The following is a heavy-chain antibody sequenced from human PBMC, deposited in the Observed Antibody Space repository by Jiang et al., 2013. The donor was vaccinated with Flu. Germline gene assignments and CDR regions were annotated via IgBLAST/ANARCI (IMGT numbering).Heavy chain of an antibody. CDR3: ARRIKITMVRGVMSDWFDP. CDR1: GGSISSSSYY. CDR2: IYYSGST. D-gene: IGHD3-10*01. J-gene: IGHJ5*02. Sequence: SLTCTVSGGSISSSSYYWGWIRQPPGKGLEWIGSIYYSGSTYYNPSLKSRVTISVDTSKNQFSLKLSSVTAADTAVYYCARRIKITMVRGVMSDWFDPWGQGTLVTVSS. V-gene: IGHV4-39*01.